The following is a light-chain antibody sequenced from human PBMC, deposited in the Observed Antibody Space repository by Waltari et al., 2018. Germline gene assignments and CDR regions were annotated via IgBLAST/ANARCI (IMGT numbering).Light chain of an antibody. CDR2: EDK. J-gene: IGLJ2*01. Sequence: SYEVTQPPSVSVSPGQTARIICSGDNLGHKFASWYQQKPGQSPVVVIYEDKKRPSGLSGRLSGSNSGNPSTLTSSGTQAVDEADYYCQTWDGTTAVFGGGTKLIVL. CDR3: QTWDGTTAV. CDR1: NLGHKF. V-gene: IGLV3-1*01.